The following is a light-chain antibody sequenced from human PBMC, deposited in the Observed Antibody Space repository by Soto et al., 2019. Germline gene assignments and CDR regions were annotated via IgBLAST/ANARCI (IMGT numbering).Light chain of an antibody. Sequence: QSALTQPASVSGSPGQSITISCTGTSSDVGGYNYVSWYQQHPGTAPKLMIYEVSSRPSGVSNRFSGSKSGNTASLTISGLQAEDEADYYCSSYTSSNTVVFGGGTKLTVL. CDR1: SSDVGGYNY. CDR2: EVS. J-gene: IGLJ2*01. CDR3: SSYTSSNTVV. V-gene: IGLV2-14*01.